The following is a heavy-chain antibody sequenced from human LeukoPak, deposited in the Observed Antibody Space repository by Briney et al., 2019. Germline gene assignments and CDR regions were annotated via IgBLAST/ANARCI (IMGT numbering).Heavy chain of an antibody. J-gene: IGHJ3*02. CDR1: GFSFSTHT. V-gene: IGHV3-21*01. Sequence: PGGSLRLSCAASGFSFSTHTMTWVRQAPGKGLEWVSSISSSSSFIYYADSVKGRFTISRDNAKNTLYLQMNSLRAEDTAVYYCAKHPAFDIWGQGTMVTVSS. CDR2: ISSSSSFI. CDR3: AKHPAFDI.